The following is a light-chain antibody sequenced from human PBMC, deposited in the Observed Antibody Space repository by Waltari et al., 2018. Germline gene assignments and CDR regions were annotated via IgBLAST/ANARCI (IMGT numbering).Light chain of an antibody. CDR3: QQFVSSPRT. J-gene: IGKJ1*01. Sequence: EIVLTQSPGTLSLSPGEKATLSCRASQSVSNNYLLWYQQKPGQAPRVLIYGTSNRATGIPDRFSGSGSGTDFTLTISRLEPEDFAVYYCQQFVSSPRTFGQGTKVEFK. CDR1: QSVSNNY. CDR2: GTS. V-gene: IGKV3-20*01.